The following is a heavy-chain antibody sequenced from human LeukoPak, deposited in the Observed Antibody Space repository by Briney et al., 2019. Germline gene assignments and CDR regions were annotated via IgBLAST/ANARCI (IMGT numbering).Heavy chain of an antibody. CDR3: ANDDFWSGYYSRSWFDP. CDR1: GFTFSSYG. Sequence: GGSQRLSCAASGFTFSSYGMHWVRQAPGKGLEWVAFIRYDGSNKYYADSVKGRFTISRDNSKNTLYLQMNSLRAEDTAVYYCANDDFWSGYYSRSWFDPWGQGTLVTVSS. D-gene: IGHD3-3*01. CDR2: IRYDGSNK. V-gene: IGHV3-30*02. J-gene: IGHJ5*02.